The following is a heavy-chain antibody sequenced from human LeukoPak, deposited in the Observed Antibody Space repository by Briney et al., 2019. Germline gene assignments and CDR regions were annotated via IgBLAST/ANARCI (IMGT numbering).Heavy chain of an antibody. V-gene: IGHV3-64*01. CDR2: ISSNGGST. CDR1: GLTFSSYA. Sequence: GGSLRLSCAASGLTFSSYAMHWVRQAPGKGLEYVSAISSNGGSTYYANSVKGRFTISRDNSKNTLYLQMGSLRAEDMAVYYCARDVRSGSYYDYWGQGTLVTVSS. J-gene: IGHJ4*02. CDR3: ARDVRSGSYYDY. D-gene: IGHD1-26*01.